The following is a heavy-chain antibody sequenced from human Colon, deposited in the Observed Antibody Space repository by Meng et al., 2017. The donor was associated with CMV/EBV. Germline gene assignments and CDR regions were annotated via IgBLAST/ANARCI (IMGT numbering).Heavy chain of an antibody. CDR1: GFSFITDKAG. CDR2: IYWDDDT. Sequence: LKESGPTLVKPTQTPTLTCTFSGFSFITDKAGVGWIRHPPGKALEWLGFIYWDDDTRYSPSLKTRLTITRDTSKNQVILTMTNMDPADTATYYCVRRSYSGQDDYWGQGALVTVSS. V-gene: IGHV2-5*02. D-gene: IGHD5-12*01. J-gene: IGHJ4*02. CDR3: VRRSYSGQDDY.